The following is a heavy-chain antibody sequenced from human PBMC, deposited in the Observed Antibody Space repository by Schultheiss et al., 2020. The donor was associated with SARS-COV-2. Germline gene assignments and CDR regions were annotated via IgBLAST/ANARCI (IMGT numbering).Heavy chain of an antibody. D-gene: IGHD6-19*01. CDR1: GYTFTSYS. CDR2: ITPGNGDT. Sequence: ASVKVSCKASGYTFTSYSLHWVRQAPGQGLEWMGWITPGNGDTKYSQKFQGRVTITGDTSASTAYMELSSLRSGDTAVYYCAAGIRVAGDYWGQGTPVTVSS. CDR3: AAGIRVAGDY. V-gene: IGHV1-3*01. J-gene: IGHJ4*02.